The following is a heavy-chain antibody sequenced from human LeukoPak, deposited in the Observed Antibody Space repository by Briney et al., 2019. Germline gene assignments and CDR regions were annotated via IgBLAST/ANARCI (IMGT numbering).Heavy chain of an antibody. D-gene: IGHD6-13*01. J-gene: IGHJ4*02. Sequence: GRSLRLSCAASGFTFSIYGMPWVRQAPGKGLGWVAVIWYDGSNKYYADSVKGRFTISRDNSKNTLYLQMNGLRVEDTAVYYCARADLAAAGTVFDYWGQGSLVTVSS. CDR1: GFTFSIYG. CDR3: ARADLAAAGTVFDY. CDR2: IWYDGSNK. V-gene: IGHV3-33*01.